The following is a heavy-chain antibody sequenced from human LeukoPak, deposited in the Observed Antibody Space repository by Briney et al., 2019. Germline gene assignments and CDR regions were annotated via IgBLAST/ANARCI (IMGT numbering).Heavy chain of an antibody. CDR1: GYTFTGYY. J-gene: IGHJ6*03. Sequence: GASVKVSCKASGYTFTGYYMHWVRQAPGQGLEWMGWINPNSGGTNYAQKFQGRVTITTDESTSTAYMELSSLRSEDTAVYYCARAGHEGYYYYYMDVWGKGTTVTVSS. CDR3: ARAGHEGYYYYYMDV. V-gene: IGHV1-2*02. CDR2: INPNSGGT.